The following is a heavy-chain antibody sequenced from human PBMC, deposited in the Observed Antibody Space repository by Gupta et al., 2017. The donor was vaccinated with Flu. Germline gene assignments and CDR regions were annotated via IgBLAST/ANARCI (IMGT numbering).Heavy chain of an antibody. Sequence: QVQLQQWGAGLLKPSETLSLTCAVYGGSFSGYYWRWIRQPPGKGLEWIGEINHSGSTNYNPSLKSRVTISVDTSKNQFSLKLSSVTAADTAVYYCARGVPKLRFLEWLNWGHFDYWGQGTLVTVSS. CDR1: GGSFSGYY. CDR2: INHSGST. CDR3: ARGVPKLRFLEWLNWGHFDY. J-gene: IGHJ4*02. D-gene: IGHD3-3*01. V-gene: IGHV4-34*01.